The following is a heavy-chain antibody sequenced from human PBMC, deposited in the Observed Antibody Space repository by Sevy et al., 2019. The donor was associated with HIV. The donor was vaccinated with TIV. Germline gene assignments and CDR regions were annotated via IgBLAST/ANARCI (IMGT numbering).Heavy chain of an antibody. Sequence: GGSLRLSCAASGFAFYDYSMSWIRQAPGKGLEWVATLSFGCGKINYADSVKGRFTISRDNSKNSFYLQMDNLRVEDTALYSCGREGCTRPKDYWGQGTRVTVSS. J-gene: IGHJ4*02. CDR1: GFAFYDYS. CDR3: GREGCTRPKDY. D-gene: IGHD2-8*01. CDR2: LSFGCGKI. V-gene: IGHV3-23*01.